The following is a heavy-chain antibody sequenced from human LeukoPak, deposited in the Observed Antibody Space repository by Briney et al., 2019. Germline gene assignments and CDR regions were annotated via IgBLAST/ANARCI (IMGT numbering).Heavy chain of an antibody. CDR3: ARSNGLRYFDR. J-gene: IGHJ4*02. CDR2: FGSTGTI. Sequence: GGSLRLSCAASGLTFSPYAMHWVRQAPGKGLEWVAYFGSTGTIHYADSMRGRFTISRDNAEMSLFLHMNSLRVDDTAVYYCARSNGLRYFDRWGQGTLVTVSS. D-gene: IGHD2-8*01. V-gene: IGHV3-69-1*01. CDR1: GLTFSPYA.